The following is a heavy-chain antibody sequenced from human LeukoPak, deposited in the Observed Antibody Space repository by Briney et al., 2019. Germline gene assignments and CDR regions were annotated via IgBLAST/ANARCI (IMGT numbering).Heavy chain of an antibody. Sequence: ASVKVSCKASGGTLSSYAISWVRQAPGQGLEWMGWISAYNGNTNYAQELQGRVTMTTDTSTSTAYMELRSLRSDDTAVYYCARRRWELLGGYYYYYYMDVWGKGTTVTVSS. D-gene: IGHD1-26*01. V-gene: IGHV1-18*01. CDR1: GGTLSSYA. J-gene: IGHJ6*03. CDR3: ARRRWELLGGYYYYYYMDV. CDR2: ISAYNGNT.